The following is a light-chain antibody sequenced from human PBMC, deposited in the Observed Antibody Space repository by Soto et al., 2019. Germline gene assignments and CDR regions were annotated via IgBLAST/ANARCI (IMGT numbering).Light chain of an antibody. CDR3: QQYGSSRT. CDR2: GAS. J-gene: IGKJ1*01. V-gene: IGKV3-20*01. CDR1: QSVSSNY. Sequence: IVLMQSPGTLSLSPGERATLSCRASQSVSSNYLAWYQQKPGQAPRLLIYGASGRATGIPDRFSGSGSGTDFTLTISGLEPEDFAAYYCQQYGSSRTFGQGTKGDIK.